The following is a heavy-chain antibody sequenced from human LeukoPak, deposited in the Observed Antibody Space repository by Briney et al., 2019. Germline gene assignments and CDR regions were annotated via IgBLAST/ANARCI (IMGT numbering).Heavy chain of an antibody. CDR3: ARDRDYSKTERGFDY. CDR2: INPDSGET. V-gene: IGHV1-2*02. D-gene: IGHD4-11*01. CDR1: GHTFTDYY. Sequence: GASVKVSCKTSGHTFTDYYIHWVRQAPGQGLEWMGWINPDSGETKSAKKFQGRGTMTGDTSISTAYMELSRVTSDDTAVYYCARDRDYSKTERGFDYWGQGTLVTVSS. J-gene: IGHJ4*02.